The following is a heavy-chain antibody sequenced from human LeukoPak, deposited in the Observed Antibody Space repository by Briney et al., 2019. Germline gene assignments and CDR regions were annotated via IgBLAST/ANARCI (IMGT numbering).Heavy chain of an antibody. V-gene: IGHV5-51*01. Sequence: GESLKISCKGSGYTFTTYWIAWVRQMPGRGLEWMGIIYPGDSDTRYSPSFQGQVTISADKSITTVYLQWSSLKASDTAMYYCARRVASSSSRSLDYWGQGTLVTVSS. CDR3: ARRVASSSSRSLDY. D-gene: IGHD6-6*01. CDR2: IYPGDSDT. CDR1: GYTFTTYW. J-gene: IGHJ4*02.